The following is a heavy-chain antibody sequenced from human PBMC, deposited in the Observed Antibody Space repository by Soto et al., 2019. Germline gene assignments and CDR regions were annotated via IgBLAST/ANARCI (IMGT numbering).Heavy chain of an antibody. D-gene: IGHD1-1*01. CDR3: VRGTSAWKGVDV. V-gene: IGHV3-74*01. CDR1: GFLFRSYW. CDR2: IRPDGSNT. Sequence: EVQLVESGGDLVQPGESLRLSCVPSGFLFRSYWMHWVRQTPAKGLVWVSEIRPDGSNTNYADSVRGRFTMSRDNAKNALYLQMNSLGVEDTGVYYCVRGTSAWKGVDVWGQGTTVIVSS. J-gene: IGHJ6*02.